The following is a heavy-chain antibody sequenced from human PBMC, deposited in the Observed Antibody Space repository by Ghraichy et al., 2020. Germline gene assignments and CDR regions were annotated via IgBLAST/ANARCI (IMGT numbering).Heavy chain of an antibody. CDR1: GFIFSDYN. CDR3: ARDPGNYSGSGTFYSWYFDL. V-gene: IGHV3-21*04. J-gene: IGHJ2*01. Sequence: GALRLSCAASGFIFSDYNMNWLRQAPGKGLEWVSSITTGSTYICYADSVKGRFTISRDNAKNSLYLEMNSLRAEDTAIYYCARDPGNYSGSGTFYSWYFDLWGRGTLVTVSS. D-gene: IGHD3-10*01. CDR2: ITTGSTYI.